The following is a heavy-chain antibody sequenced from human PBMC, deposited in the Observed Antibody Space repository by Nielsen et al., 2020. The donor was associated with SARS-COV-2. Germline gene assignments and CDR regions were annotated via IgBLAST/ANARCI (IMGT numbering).Heavy chain of an antibody. CDR2: INPNSGAT. CDR3: ARGGSIPARPLDY. J-gene: IGHJ4*02. V-gene: IGHV1-2*06. D-gene: IGHD6-6*01. Sequence: ASVKVSCKASGYTFTGYYVHWVRQAPGQGLEWMGLINPNSGATNYAQKFQGRVTITRDTSISTAYMELSRLRSDDTAVYYCARGGSIPARPLDYWGLGTLVTVSS. CDR1: GYTFTGYY.